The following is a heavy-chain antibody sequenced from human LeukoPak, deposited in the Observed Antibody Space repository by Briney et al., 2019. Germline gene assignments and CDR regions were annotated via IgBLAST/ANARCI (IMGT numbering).Heavy chain of an antibody. CDR1: GGTFSSYA. V-gene: IGHV1-69*13. J-gene: IGHJ4*02. D-gene: IGHD5-12*01. CDR3: ARDPGFSGYYFDY. Sequence: ASVKVSCKASGGTFSSYAISWVRQAPGQGLEWMGGIIPIFGTANYAQKFQGGVTITAAESTSTAYMELSSLRSEDTAVYYCARDPGFSGYYFDYWGQGTLVTVSS. CDR2: IIPIFGTA.